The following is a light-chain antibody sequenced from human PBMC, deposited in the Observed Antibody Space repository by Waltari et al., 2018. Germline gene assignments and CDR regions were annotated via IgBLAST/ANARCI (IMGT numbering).Light chain of an antibody. V-gene: IGKV1-39*01. CDR2: KTS. Sequence: IQLTQSPSSLSASVGDRVTITCRSSQVIGRFLNWYQQKAGKAPNLLIYKTSTLLHGVPSRFSGSGSGKDFTLTITGLQREDFTTDFCQQSYNVSFTFGPGTTVDLK. J-gene: IGKJ3*01. CDR1: QVIGRF. CDR3: QQSYNVSFT.